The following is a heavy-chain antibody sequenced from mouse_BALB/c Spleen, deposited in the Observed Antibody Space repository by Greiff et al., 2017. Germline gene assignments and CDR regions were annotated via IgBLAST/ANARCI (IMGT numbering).Heavy chain of an antibody. Sequence: EVKLVESGGGLVQPGGSRKLSCAASGFTFSSFCMHWVRQAPEKGLEWVAYISSGSSTNYNADTVKGRFTISRDNPKNTLFLQMTILSSEDTAMYYCARWGNYPSMDYWGQGTSVTVSS. CDR3: ARWGNYPSMDY. V-gene: IGHV5-17*02. D-gene: IGHD2-1*01. CDR2: ISSGSSTN. J-gene: IGHJ4*01. CDR1: GFTFSSFC.